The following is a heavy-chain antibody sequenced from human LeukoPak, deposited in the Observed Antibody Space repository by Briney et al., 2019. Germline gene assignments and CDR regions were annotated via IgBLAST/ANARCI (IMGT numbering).Heavy chain of an antibody. CDR3: ARGRTYYYDSSGYYDLDY. D-gene: IGHD3-22*01. V-gene: IGHV1-69*01. CDR2: IIPIFGTA. CDR1: GFTFSSYA. Sequence: PGGSLRLSCAASGFTFSSYAMSWVRQAPGQGLEWMGGIIPIFGTANYAQKFQGRVTITADESTSTAYMELSSLRSEDTAVYYCARGRTYYYDSSGYYDLDYWGQGTLVTVSS. J-gene: IGHJ4*02.